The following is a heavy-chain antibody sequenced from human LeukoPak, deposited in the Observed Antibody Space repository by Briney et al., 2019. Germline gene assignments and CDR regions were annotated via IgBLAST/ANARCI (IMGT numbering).Heavy chain of an antibody. CDR3: ARSRGYYYDSSGYSDY. D-gene: IGHD3-22*01. CDR1: GYTFTGYY. V-gene: IGHV1-2*02. Sequence: ASVKVSCKASGYTFTGYYMHWVRQAPGQGLERMGWINPNSGGTNYAQKFQGRVTMTRDTSISTAYMELSRLRSDDTAVYYCARSRGYYYDSSGYSDYWGQGTLVTVSS. J-gene: IGHJ4*02. CDR2: INPNSGGT.